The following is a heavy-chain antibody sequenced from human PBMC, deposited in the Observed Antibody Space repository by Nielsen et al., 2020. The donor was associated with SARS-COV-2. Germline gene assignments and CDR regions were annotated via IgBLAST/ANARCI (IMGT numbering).Heavy chain of an antibody. D-gene: IGHD3-22*01. Sequence: ASVKVSCKASGYTFTNNYMHWVRQAAGQGIEWMGLINPTNGGKTYAQKFKRRVTMTRDTSTSTVYMELSSLRSDDTAVYYCARDSSGTYRRVDYWGQGTLVSVSS. J-gene: IGHJ4*02. CDR2: INPTNGGK. CDR1: GYTFTNNY. CDR3: ARDSSGTYRRVDY. V-gene: IGHV1-46*01.